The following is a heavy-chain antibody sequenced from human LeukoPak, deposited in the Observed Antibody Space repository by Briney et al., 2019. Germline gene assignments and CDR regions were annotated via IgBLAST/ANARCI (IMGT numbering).Heavy chain of an antibody. CDR1: GDNVYSDSVA. J-gene: IGHJ4*02. Sequence: SQTVSLTCAISGDNVYSDSVAWNWIRQSPSRGLEWLGRTYYRSKWYNDYAPSVKSRITVNLDTSKMELSLQLKSVTPENTAVYYCARGQKTAFDYWAQGTLVTVSS. CDR3: ARGQKTAFDY. D-gene: IGHD2-21*02. CDR2: TYYRSKWYN. V-gene: IGHV6-1*01.